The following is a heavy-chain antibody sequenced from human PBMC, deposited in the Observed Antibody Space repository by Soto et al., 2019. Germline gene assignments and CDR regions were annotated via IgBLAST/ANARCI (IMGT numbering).Heavy chain of an antibody. J-gene: IGHJ4*02. V-gene: IGHV3-33*01. CDR1: GFTISTHG. CDR2: IWYDGSNK. CDR3: AAATTWNFHFHY. D-gene: IGHD1-7*01. Sequence: GGSLRLSCAASGFTISTHGIHWVRQAPGKGLEWVANIWYDGSNKFYADSVKGRFTISKDNSKNTLYVQMNSLRAEDTAVYYCAAATTWNFHFHYWGQGTQVTVSS.